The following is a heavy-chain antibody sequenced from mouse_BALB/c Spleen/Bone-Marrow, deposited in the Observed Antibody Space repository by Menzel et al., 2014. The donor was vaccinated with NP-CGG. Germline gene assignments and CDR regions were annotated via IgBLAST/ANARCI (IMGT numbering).Heavy chain of an antibody. Sequence: QVKLMESGPGLVAPSQSLSITCTVSGLSLTSYGVHWVRQPPGKGLEWLGVIWAGGSTNYNSALMSRLSIIKDHSKSQVFLKMNRLQTDDTAMYYCAIADGYYGYFDAWGAGTSVTVAS. CDR2: IWAGGST. CDR3: AIADGYYGYFDA. D-gene: IGHD2-3*01. V-gene: IGHV2-9*02. CDR1: GLSLTSYG. J-gene: IGHJ1*01.